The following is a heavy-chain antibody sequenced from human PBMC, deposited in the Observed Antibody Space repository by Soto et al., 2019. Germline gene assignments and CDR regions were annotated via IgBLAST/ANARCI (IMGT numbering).Heavy chain of an antibody. CDR1: GYTFTSYY. Sequence: QVHLVQSGAEVKKPGASVTVSCKASGYTFTSYYIHWVRQAPGEGLEWVGIINPSDGSTTYSQKCQGRVTMTRDTSTSTVYMDLSSLKSDDTAVYYCTRERGRFDPWGQGTLVTVSS. J-gene: IGHJ5*02. CDR3: TRERGRFDP. V-gene: IGHV1-46*03. CDR2: INPSDGST. D-gene: IGHD3-16*01.